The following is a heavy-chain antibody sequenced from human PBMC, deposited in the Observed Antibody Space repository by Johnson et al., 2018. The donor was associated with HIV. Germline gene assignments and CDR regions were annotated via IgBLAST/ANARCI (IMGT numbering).Heavy chain of an antibody. CDR2: ISYDGGNK. J-gene: IGHJ3*02. V-gene: IGHV3-30-3*01. Sequence: QVQLVESGGGVVQPGRSLRLSCAASGFTFSSYAMHWVRQAPGKGLEWVAVISYDGGNKYYADSVKGRFPLPKYNSKNTLYLQLISLRAEDTALYYCAREEVVVAATQDDAFDIWGQGTMVTVSS. CDR1: GFTFSSYA. D-gene: IGHD2-15*01. CDR3: AREEVVVAATQDDAFDI.